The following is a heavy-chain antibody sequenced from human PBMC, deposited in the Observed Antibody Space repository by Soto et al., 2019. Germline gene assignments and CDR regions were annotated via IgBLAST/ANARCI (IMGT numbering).Heavy chain of an antibody. CDR3: ARVEWLVYYFDY. CDR2: INPNSGGT. CDR1: GYTFTGYY. J-gene: IGHJ4*02. V-gene: IGHV1-2*02. D-gene: IGHD6-19*01. Sequence: ASVKVSCKASGYTFTGYYMHWVRQAPGQGLEWMGWINPNSGGTNYAQKFQGRVTMTRDTSISTAYMELSRLRSDDTAVYYCARVEWLVYYFDYWGQGTLVTVFS.